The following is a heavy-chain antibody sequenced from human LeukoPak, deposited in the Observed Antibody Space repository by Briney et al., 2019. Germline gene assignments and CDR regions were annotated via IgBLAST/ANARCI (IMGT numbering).Heavy chain of an antibody. CDR3: STESTRLPTGALDI. V-gene: IGHV3-30*03. D-gene: IGHD6-6*01. CDR2: ISYDGSNK. CDR1: GFTFSSYG. J-gene: IGHJ3*02. Sequence: GGSLRLSCAASGFTFSSYGMHWVRQAPGKGLEWVAVISYDGSNKYYADSVKGRFTISRDNSKNTLYLQMNSLRAEDTAVFYCSTESTRLPTGALDIWGQGTLVTVSS.